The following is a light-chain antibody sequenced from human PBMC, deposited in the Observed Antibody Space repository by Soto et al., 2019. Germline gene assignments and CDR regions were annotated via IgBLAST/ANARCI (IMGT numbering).Light chain of an antibody. J-gene: IGKJ5*01. V-gene: IGKV3-20*01. CDR1: QSVSDK. CDR2: GAF. Sequence: EIVMTQSPATVSVSPGERATLSCRASQSVSDKLAWYQQKPGQAPRLLIYGAFSRATGIPDRFSGSGSGTDFTLTISRLEPEDFAVYYCQQYGNSIPITFGQGTRLEI. CDR3: QQYGNSIPIT.